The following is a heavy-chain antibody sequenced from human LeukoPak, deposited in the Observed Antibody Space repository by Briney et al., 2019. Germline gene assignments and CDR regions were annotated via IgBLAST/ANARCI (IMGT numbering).Heavy chain of an antibody. Sequence: SVKVSCKASRGTFSSYAISWVRQAPGQGLEWMGGIIPIFGTANYAQKFQGRVTITADESTSTAYMELSSLRSEDTAVYYCARLASGNNWNDQMTFDYWGQGTLVTVSS. J-gene: IGHJ4*02. CDR1: RGTFSSYA. CDR3: ARLASGNNWNDQMTFDY. CDR2: IIPIFGTA. V-gene: IGHV1-69*13. D-gene: IGHD1-1*01.